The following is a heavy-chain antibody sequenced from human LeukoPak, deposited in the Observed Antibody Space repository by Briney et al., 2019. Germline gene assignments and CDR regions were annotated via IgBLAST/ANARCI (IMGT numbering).Heavy chain of an antibody. CDR3: ARGRDGYNVDY. J-gene: IGHJ4*02. CDR2: INPNSGGT. V-gene: IGHV1-2*04. CDR1: GYTFTSYY. Sequence: GASVKVSCKASGYTFTSYYMHWVRQAPGQGLEWMGWINPNSGGTNYAQKFQGWVTMTRDTSVSTAYMELSRLRSDDTAVYYCARGRDGYNVDYWGQGTLVTVSS. D-gene: IGHD5-24*01.